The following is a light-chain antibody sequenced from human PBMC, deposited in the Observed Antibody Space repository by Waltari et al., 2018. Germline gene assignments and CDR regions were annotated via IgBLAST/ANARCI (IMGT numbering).Light chain of an antibody. J-gene: IGLJ7*01. Sequence: QSVLTQPPSVSAAPGQRVTISCSGGRSNIGNNYVSWYRQCPGTAPKLLIYEDTERPSGIAGRFSGSKSGTSATLDITGLQAGDEADYYCGTWDSSLSGAVFGGGTHLTVL. CDR2: EDT. CDR3: GTWDSSLSGAV. V-gene: IGLV1-51*02. CDR1: RSNIGNNY.